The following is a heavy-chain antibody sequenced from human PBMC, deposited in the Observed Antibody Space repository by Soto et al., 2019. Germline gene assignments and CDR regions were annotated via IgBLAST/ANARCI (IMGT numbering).Heavy chain of an antibody. D-gene: IGHD3-16*02. V-gene: IGHV1-69*01. Sequence: SVKVSCEASGYTFSSYAISWVRQAPVQGLEWMGGIIPNFGTANYSQKFQGRVTMTADASTSTAYMELSSLRSEDTAVYYCARIGDYVWGSYRYTGEYFYYFSGMDVWGQGTTVTVSS. CDR1: GYTFSSYA. CDR3: ARIGDYVWGSYRYTGEYFYYFSGMDV. CDR2: IIPNFGTA. J-gene: IGHJ6*02.